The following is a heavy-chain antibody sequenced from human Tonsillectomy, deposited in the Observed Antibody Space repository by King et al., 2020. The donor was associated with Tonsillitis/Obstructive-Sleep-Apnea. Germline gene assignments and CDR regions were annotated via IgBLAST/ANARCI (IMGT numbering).Heavy chain of an antibody. Sequence: QVQLVESGAEVKKPGASVKVSCKASGYTFTNYGISWVRQAPGQGLEWMGWISAYNGNTNYAQKLQGRVTMTTDTSTSTAYMELRSLRSDDTAVYYCARRESEPSYHYSGMDVWGQGTTVTVSS. CDR3: ARRESEPSYHYSGMDV. V-gene: IGHV1-18*01. J-gene: IGHJ6*02. CDR2: ISAYNGNT. CDR1: GYTFTNYG.